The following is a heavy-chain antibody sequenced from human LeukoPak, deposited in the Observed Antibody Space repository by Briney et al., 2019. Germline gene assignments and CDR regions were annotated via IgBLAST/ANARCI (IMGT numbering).Heavy chain of an antibody. D-gene: IGHD4-23*01. V-gene: IGHV1-69*05. Sequence: ASVKVSCKASGGTFSSYAISWVRQAPGQGLEWMGGIIPIFGTANYAQKFQGRVTMTRDTSISTAYMELSRLRSDDTAVYYCARRWVNDAFDIWGQGTMVTVSS. CDR1: GGTFSSYA. CDR3: ARRWVNDAFDI. J-gene: IGHJ3*02. CDR2: IIPIFGTA.